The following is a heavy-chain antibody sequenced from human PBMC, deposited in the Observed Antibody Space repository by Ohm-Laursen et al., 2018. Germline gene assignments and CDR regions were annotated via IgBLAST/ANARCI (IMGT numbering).Heavy chain of an antibody. V-gene: IGHV1-18*01. CDR2: ISANNGNT. Sequence: ASVKVSCKTSGYTFTSYGISWVRQAPGQGLEWMGWISANNGNTNYAQKLQGRVTMTADTSTSTAYMELRSLRSDDTAVYFCARNSSGWYNGMDVWGQGTTVTVSS. J-gene: IGHJ6*02. CDR1: GYTFTSYG. D-gene: IGHD6-19*01. CDR3: ARNSSGWYNGMDV.